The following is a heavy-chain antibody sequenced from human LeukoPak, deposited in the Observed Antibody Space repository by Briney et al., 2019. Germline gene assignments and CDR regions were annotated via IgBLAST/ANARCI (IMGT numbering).Heavy chain of an antibody. V-gene: IGHV4-4*09. D-gene: IGHD4-23*01. CDR3: VRGTSTVVTPNYYYYYCMDV. J-gene: IGHJ6*03. CDR1: GGSISSSH. CDR2: IHTSGGT. Sequence: KSSETLSLTCTVSGGSISSSHWSWIRQPPGKGLEWIGNIHTSGGTNYSPSLKSRVTISADTSRNQFSLKLSSVTAADTAVYYCVRGTSTVVTPNYYYYYCMDVWGKGTTVTVSS.